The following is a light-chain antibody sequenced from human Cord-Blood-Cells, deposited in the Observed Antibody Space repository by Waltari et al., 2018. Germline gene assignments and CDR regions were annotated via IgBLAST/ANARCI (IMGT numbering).Light chain of an antibody. CDR3: QQYNNWPPLYT. J-gene: IGKJ2*01. Sequence: EIVMTQSPATLSVSPGERATLSCRASQSVSSNLAWYQQKPGQAPRLLIYCASTRATGIPARFSGSVSGTEFTLTISSLQSEDFAVYYCQQYNNWPPLYTFGQGTKLEIK. CDR1: QSVSSN. CDR2: CAS. V-gene: IGKV3-15*01.